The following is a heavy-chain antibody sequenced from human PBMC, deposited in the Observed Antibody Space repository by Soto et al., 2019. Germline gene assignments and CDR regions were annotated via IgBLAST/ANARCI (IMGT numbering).Heavy chain of an antibody. CDR2: ISAYNGNT. CDR1: GYTFTGYG. D-gene: IGHD3-10*01. CDR3: ASVYGSGSYYTQDYYYGMDV. Sequence: ASVKVSCKASGYTFTGYGISWVRQAPGQGLEWMGWISAYNGNTNYAQELQGRVTMTTDTSTSTAYMELRSLRSDDTAVYYCASVYGSGSYYTQDYYYGMDVWGQGTTVTVSS. J-gene: IGHJ6*02. V-gene: IGHV1-18*01.